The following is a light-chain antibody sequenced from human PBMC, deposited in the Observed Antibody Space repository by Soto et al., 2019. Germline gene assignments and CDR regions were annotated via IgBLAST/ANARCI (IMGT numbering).Light chain of an antibody. CDR3: QQYNNWLT. Sequence: EIVMTQSPATLSVSPGERATLSCRASQSVSNNLDWYQKKPGQAHRLLIYGASTRATGIPARFSGSGSGTEFLLTNSSLQSEDVEVYDGQQYNNWLTFGQGTKVDIK. J-gene: IGKJ1*01. CDR1: QSVSNN. V-gene: IGKV3-15*01. CDR2: GAS.